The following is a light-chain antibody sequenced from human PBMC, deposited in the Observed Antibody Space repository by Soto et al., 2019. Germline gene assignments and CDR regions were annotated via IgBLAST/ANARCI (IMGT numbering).Light chain of an antibody. CDR1: QSISSW. CDR3: QQYNLYSEG. Sequence: DIQMTQSPSTLSASVGDRVTITCRASQSISSWLAWYQQKPGKAPKLLIYDASSLESGVPSRFSGSGSGTEFTLTISSLQPDDFATYCCQQYNLYSEGFGHGTRVDSK. J-gene: IGKJ1*01. CDR2: DAS. V-gene: IGKV1-5*01.